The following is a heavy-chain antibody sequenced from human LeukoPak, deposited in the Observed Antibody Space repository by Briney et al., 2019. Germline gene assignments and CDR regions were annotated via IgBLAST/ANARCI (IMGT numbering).Heavy chain of an antibody. CDR3: ARVKDTDLGFDY. D-gene: IGHD2-8*02. J-gene: IGHJ4*02. V-gene: IGHV6-1*01. CDR2: TYYRYKWYL. CDR1: GDSVSSNSAA. Sequence: LSQTLSLTCAISGDSVSSNSAAWNWIRQSPSRGLEWLGRTYYRYKWYLDYAVSVKSRITINPDTSKNQFSLQLSSVTPEDTAVYYCARVKDTDLGFDYWGQGTLVTVSS.